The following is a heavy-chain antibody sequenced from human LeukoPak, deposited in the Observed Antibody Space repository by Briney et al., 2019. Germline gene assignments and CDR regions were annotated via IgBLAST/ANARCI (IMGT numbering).Heavy chain of an antibody. CDR3: TKDRYCDSISCPTDY. Sequence: PGGSLRLSCAAYGVSLSPYGVHWVRQAPGKGLEWVAVTSHDGNNAYYADSVRGRFTISRDNSRNTVFLQMNSLRAEDTTIYYCTKDRYCDSISCPTDYWGQGTRVTVSS. V-gene: IGHV3-30*18. J-gene: IGHJ4*02. CDR1: GVSLSPYG. CDR2: TSHDGNNA. D-gene: IGHD2/OR15-2a*01.